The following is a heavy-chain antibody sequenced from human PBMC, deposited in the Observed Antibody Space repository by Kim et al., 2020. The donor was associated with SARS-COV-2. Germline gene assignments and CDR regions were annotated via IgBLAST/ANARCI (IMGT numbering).Heavy chain of an antibody. Sequence: GGSLRLSCAASGFTFSSYAMSWVRQAPGKGLEWVSAISGSGGSTYYADSVKGRFTISRDNSKNTLYLQMNSLRAEDTAVYYCAKYKNPEWGLIFAKGGGYYFDYWGQGTLVTVSS. V-gene: IGHV3-23*01. J-gene: IGHJ4*02. CDR3: AKYKNPEWGLIFAKGGGYYFDY. CDR1: GFTFSSYA. CDR2: ISGSGGST. D-gene: IGHD1-26*01.